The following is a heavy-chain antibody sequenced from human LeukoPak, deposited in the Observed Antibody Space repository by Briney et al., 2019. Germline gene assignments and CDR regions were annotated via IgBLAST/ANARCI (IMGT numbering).Heavy chain of an antibody. Sequence: SETLSLTCTVSGASISSYYLSWIRQPPGKGLEWIGYIYNIGSTNNNPSLMSRVTISVDTSKTQFSLKLSSVPAAATPVYYCARGGIGDIVVVVAAFAYWGQGTLVTVSS. CDR1: GASISSYY. D-gene: IGHD2-15*01. V-gene: IGHV4-59*12. CDR3: ARGGIGDIVVVVAAFAY. J-gene: IGHJ4*02. CDR2: IYNIGST.